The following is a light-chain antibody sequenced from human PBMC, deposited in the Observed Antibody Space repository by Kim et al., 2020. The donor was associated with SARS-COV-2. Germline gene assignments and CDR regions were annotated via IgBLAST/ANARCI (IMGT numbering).Light chain of an antibody. V-gene: IGKV1-27*01. CDR3: QKYDSAPWT. J-gene: IGKJ1*01. CDR2: GTS. CDR1: QDISNY. Sequence: ASVGTEVPIPCRASQDISNYLAGYQQKPGKAPKLLMYGTSTLQSGVPSRFRGSRSGTDFTLIITRLQPEDVATYYCQKYDSAPWTFGQGTKVDIK.